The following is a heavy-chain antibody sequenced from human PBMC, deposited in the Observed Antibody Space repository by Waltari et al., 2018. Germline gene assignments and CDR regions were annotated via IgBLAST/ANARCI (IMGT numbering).Heavy chain of an antibody. CDR1: GFTFNTYY. CDR2: ISRGSGLI. D-gene: IGHD3-10*01. Sequence: EVQLVESGGGLVKAGGSLRLSCAASGFTFNTYYMNWVRQAPGKGREVGSSISRGSGLIYYADSVKGRFTVSRDNAKNSLYLKMNSLRAEDTAVYYCARSGWMDVWGQGTTVTVSS. V-gene: IGHV3-21*01. CDR3: ARSGWMDV. J-gene: IGHJ6*02.